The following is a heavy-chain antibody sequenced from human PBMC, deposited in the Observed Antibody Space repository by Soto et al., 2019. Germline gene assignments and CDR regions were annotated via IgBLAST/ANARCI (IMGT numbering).Heavy chain of an antibody. CDR1: GCTFSGYA. CDR3: ARDNGSSGYYFPFDY. D-gene: IGHD3-22*01. J-gene: IGHJ4*02. V-gene: IGHV3-30-3*01. CDR2: ISYDGSNK. Sequence: QVQLVESGGGVVQPGRSLRLSWAASGCTFSGYAMHWVRQAPGKGLEWVAVISYDGSNKYYADSLKGRFTISRDNSKNTLYLQMNSLRAEDTAVYYCARDNGSSGYYFPFDYWGQGTLVTVYS.